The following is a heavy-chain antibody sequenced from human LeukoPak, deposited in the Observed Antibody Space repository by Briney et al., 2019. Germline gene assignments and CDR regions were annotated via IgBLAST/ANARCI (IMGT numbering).Heavy chain of an antibody. D-gene: IGHD3-22*01. CDR2: ISSRGDST. J-gene: IGHJ4*02. V-gene: IGHV3-23*01. CDR3: AKEHSITMIVVVIDDYFDY. Sequence: PGGSLILSCAASGFTFSNYAMSWVRQAAGRGLEWVSTISSRGDSTHDADSVKGRFTISRDNSKNSLYLQMNSLRAEDTAVYYCAKEHSITMIVVVIDDYFDYWGQGTLVTVSS. CDR1: GFTFSNYA.